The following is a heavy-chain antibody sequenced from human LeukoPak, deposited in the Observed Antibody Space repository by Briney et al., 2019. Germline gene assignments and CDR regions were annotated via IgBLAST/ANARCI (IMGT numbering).Heavy chain of an antibody. D-gene: IGHD4-17*01. J-gene: IGHJ4*02. CDR1: GYPFVGYY. CDR2: IIPILGIA. Sequence: SVKVSCKASGYPFVGYYIHWVRQAPGQGLEWMGRIIPILGIANYAQKFQGRVTITADKSTSTAYMELSSLRSEDTAVYYCARAPPDYGDPYYFDYWGQGTLVTVSS. CDR3: ARAPPDYGDPYYFDY. V-gene: IGHV1-69*04.